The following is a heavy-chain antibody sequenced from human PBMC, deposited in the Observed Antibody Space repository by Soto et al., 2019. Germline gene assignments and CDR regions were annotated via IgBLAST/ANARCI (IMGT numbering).Heavy chain of an antibody. J-gene: IGHJ6*02. CDR3: AKEAPYCTLATCPKFYDMDV. CDR2: ISGTGGGT. CDR1: GFTFSSYA. Sequence: EVQLLESGGGLVQPGGSLRLSCTVSGFTFSSYAMTWVRQAPGKGLEWVSAISGTGGGTYYADSVKGRFTISRDNSKNTLYLQLDSLRVEDTALYYCAKEAPYCTLATCPKFYDMDVWGQGTSVTVAS. D-gene: IGHD2-8*01. V-gene: IGHV3-23*01.